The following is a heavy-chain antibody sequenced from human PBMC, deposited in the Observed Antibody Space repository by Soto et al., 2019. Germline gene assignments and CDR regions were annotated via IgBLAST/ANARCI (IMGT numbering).Heavy chain of an antibody. CDR1: GGTFSSYA. Sequence: SVKVSCKASGGTFSSYAISWVRQAPGQRLDWMGGIIPIFGTANYAQKFQGRVTITADESTSTAYMELSSLRSEDTAVYYCARDGRLTIFGVVTKGAFDIWGQGTMVTVSS. CDR3: ARDGRLTIFGVVTKGAFDI. CDR2: IIPIFGTA. V-gene: IGHV1-69*13. J-gene: IGHJ3*02. D-gene: IGHD3-3*01.